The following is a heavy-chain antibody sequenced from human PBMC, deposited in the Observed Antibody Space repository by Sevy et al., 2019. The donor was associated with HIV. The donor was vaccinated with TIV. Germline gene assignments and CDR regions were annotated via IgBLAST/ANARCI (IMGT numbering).Heavy chain of an antibody. D-gene: IGHD3-10*01. CDR3: ARDFGVRGTTALTNCFDP. CDR1: GYSISSDYY. CDR2: VYHSGTT. J-gene: IGHJ5*02. Sequence: SETLSLTCTVSGYSISSDYYWGWIRQPPGKGLEWIGTVYHSGTTYYNPSLKSRVTISVDTSKNHFSLKLNSVTAAETAVYYCARDFGVRGTTALTNCFDPWGQGTLVTVSS. V-gene: IGHV4-38-2*02.